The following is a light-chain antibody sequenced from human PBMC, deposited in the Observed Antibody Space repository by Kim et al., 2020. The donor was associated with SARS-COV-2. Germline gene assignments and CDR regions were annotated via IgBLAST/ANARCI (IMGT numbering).Light chain of an antibody. CDR3: AAWDASLSEGL. Sequence: ELTQPPSASGTPGQRVTISCSGSSSNIGNTYVYWYQQLPGTAPKLLIYRNDQRPSGVPDRFSGSKSGTSASLAISGLRSEDEANYYCAAWDASLSEGLFGGGTQLTVL. J-gene: IGLJ3*02. CDR1: SSNIGNTY. CDR2: RND. V-gene: IGLV1-47*01.